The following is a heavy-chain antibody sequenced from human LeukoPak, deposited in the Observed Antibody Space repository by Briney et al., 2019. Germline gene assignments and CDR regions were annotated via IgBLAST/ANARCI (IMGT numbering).Heavy chain of an antibody. CDR2: INHSEST. CDR3: AIGSNSAWELLAY. Sequence: SETLSLTCAVSGGSFSSNEWWSWVRPPPGKGLEWIGEINHSESTNYSPSLKSRLTISIDKSKNQFSLNLSSVTAADTAVYYCAIGSNSAWELLAYWGQGTLVTVSS. D-gene: IGHD1-26*01. CDR1: GGSFSSNEW. J-gene: IGHJ4*02. V-gene: IGHV4-4*02.